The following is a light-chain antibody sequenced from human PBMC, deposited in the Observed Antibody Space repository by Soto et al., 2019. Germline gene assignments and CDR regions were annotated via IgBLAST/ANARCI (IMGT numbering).Light chain of an antibody. CDR3: QQTYSVPRN. V-gene: IGKV1-39*01. J-gene: IGKJ3*01. Sequence: DIQMTQSPSSLSASVGDKVTITCRTSQRISNFLNWYQQQPGKAPKLLIYAASNLQSGVPSRFSGSGSATDFTLTINSLQPGDFATYCCQQTYSVPRNFGPGTRLDVK. CDR1: QRISNF. CDR2: AAS.